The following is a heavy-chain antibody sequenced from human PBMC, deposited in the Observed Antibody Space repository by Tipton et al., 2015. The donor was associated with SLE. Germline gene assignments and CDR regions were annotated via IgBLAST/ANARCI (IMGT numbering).Heavy chain of an antibody. CDR2: ICSSGKT. V-gene: IGHV4-39*07. CDR3: VREANWNDRIHAFDI. Sequence: TLSLTCSVSGASISSRSTDCWGWVRQPPGKGLEWIGSICSSGKTYYYPSLKSRVTISVDTSKNQFSLKLSSVAAADTAVYSCVREANWNDRIHAFDIWGQGTMVIVSS. CDR1: GASISSRSTDC. J-gene: IGHJ3*02. D-gene: IGHD1-20*01.